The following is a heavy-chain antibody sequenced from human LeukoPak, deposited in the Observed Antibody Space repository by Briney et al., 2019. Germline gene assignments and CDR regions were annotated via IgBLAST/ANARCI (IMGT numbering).Heavy chain of an antibody. CDR3: AKTTTGYSSGRYPAWPIDY. V-gene: IGHV3-23*01. Sequence: GGSLRLSCAASGFTFGSYAMYWVRQAPGKGLEWVSGIFGSGGSAHYADSVKGLFTISRDNSKNTVYLQMDSLRAEDTAIYYCAKTTTGYSSGRYPAWPIDYWGQGTLVTVSS. D-gene: IGHD2-15*01. CDR1: GFTFGSYA. J-gene: IGHJ4*02. CDR2: IFGSGGSA.